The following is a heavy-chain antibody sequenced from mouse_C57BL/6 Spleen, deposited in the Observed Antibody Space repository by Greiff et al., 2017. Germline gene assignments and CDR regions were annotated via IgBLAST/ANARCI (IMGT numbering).Heavy chain of an antibody. D-gene: IGHD1-1*01. CDR3: ARGITTVVEEGFAY. J-gene: IGHJ3*01. CDR1: GFTFSSYA. V-gene: IGHV5-4*01. CDR2: ISDGGSYT. Sequence: EVHLVESGGGLVKPGGSLKLSCAASGFTFSSYAMSWVRQTPEKRLEWVATISDGGSYTYYPDNVKGRFTISRDNAKNNLYLQMSHLKSEDTAMYYCARGITTVVEEGFAYWGQGTLVTVSA.